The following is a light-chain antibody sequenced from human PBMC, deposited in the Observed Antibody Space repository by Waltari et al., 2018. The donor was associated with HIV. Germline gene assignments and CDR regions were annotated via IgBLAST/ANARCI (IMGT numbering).Light chain of an antibody. J-gene: IGKJ4*01. Sequence: TQSPGTLSLSPGERATFSCRASQSVSNSYLAWYQQKPGQAPRLLMYGAINRAAGTPDRFIGSASGSGTDFTLTISRLEPEDFAVYHCQQYGSSPITFGGGTKVEIK. CDR1: QSVSNSY. V-gene: IGKV3-20*01. CDR2: GAI. CDR3: QQYGSSPIT.